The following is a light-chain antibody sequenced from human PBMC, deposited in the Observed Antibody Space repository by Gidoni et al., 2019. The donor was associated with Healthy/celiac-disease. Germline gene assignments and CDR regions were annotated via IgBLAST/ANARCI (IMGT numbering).Light chain of an antibody. CDR1: QSVSSNY. CDR2: GAS. J-gene: IGKJ1*01. Sequence: ILLTQSPGTLSLSPGERATLSCRASQSVSSNYLAWYQQKPGQAPRLLIFGASSRATGIPDRFSGSGSGTDFTLTISRLEPEDFAVYYCQQYGRSPSWTFGQGTKVEIK. V-gene: IGKV3-20*01. CDR3: QQYGRSPSWT.